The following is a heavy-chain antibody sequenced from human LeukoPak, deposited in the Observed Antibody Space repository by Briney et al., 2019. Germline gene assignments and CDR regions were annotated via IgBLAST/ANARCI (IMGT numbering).Heavy chain of an antibody. CDR2: INAGDSET. J-gene: IGHJ4*02. CDR1: GYKFTNYW. CDR3: ARVVVPAAISF. Sequence: PGESLKISCKASGYKFTNYWIGWVRQMSGKGLEWMGIINAGDSETIYSPSFQGQLTISVDKSVSTAYLHWTSLKASGTAMYYCARVVVPAAISFWGQGTLVNVFS. V-gene: IGHV5-51*01. D-gene: IGHD2-2*01.